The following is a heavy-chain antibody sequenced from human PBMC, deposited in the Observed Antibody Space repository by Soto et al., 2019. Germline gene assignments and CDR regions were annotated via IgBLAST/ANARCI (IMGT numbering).Heavy chain of an antibody. Sequence: GGSLRLSCAASGFTFSSYGIHWVRQAPGKGLEWVAGISYDGSKEYYADSVKGRFTISRDNSKNTLYLQMNSLRAEDTAVYYCARDKRDLRFLEWSYYFAYWGQGTLVTVSS. V-gene: IGHV3-30*03. CDR2: ISYDGSKE. CDR3: ARDKRDLRFLEWSYYFAY. CDR1: GFTFSSYG. J-gene: IGHJ4*02. D-gene: IGHD3-3*01.